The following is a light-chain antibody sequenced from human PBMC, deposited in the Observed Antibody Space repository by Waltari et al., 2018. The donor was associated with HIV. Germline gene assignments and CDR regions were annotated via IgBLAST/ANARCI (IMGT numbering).Light chain of an antibody. CDR3: LQSFTAPLT. Sequence: DTQMTQSPSSLPASIGDRITITGRASQTISKFLSWYQQKSRKAPNLLIYDASSLQSGVPSRFSGSGAGTEFTLTISSLQVEDVATYCCLQSFTAPLTFGPGTKLDIK. CDR1: QTISKF. V-gene: IGKV1-39*01. J-gene: IGKJ3*01. CDR2: DAS.